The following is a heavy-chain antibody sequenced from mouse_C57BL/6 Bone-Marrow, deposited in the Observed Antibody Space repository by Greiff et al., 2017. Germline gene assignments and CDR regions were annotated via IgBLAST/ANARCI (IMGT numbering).Heavy chain of an antibody. Sequence: QVHVKQPGAELVMPGASVKLSCKASGYTFTSYWMHWVKQRPGQGLEWIGEIDPSDSYTNYNQKFKGKSTLTVDKSSSTAYMQLSSLTSEDSAVYYCAREAYYVAMDYWGQGTSVTVSS. CDR1: GYTFTSYW. D-gene: IGHD1-1*01. V-gene: IGHV1-69*01. J-gene: IGHJ4*01. CDR3: AREAYYVAMDY. CDR2: IDPSDSYT.